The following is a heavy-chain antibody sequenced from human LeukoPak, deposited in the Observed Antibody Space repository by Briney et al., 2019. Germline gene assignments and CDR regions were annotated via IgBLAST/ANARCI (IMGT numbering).Heavy chain of an antibody. CDR1: GFTFDSYG. CDR2: ISYDGSNK. CDR3: AKDTRRITMIVVVQPDY. V-gene: IGHV3-30*18. D-gene: IGHD3-22*01. Sequence: GGSLRLSCAVSGFTFDSYGMHWVRQAPGKGLEWVAVISYDGSNKYYADSVKGRFTISRDNSKNTLYLQMNSLRAEDTAVYYCAKDTRRITMIVVVQPDYWGQGTLVTVSS. J-gene: IGHJ4*02.